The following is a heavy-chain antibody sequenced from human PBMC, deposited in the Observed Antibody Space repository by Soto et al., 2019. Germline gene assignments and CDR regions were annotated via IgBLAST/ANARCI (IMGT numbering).Heavy chain of an antibody. V-gene: IGHV3-30*04. CDR3: ARPTVIAIIVPPDY. CDR1: GFTFSTYA. Sequence: QVQLVESGGGVVQPGRSLRLSCAASGFTFSTYAMHWVRQAPGKGLEWVAVISYDGSNKHYADSVKGRFTISRDTSKNALYLQMNSLRAADTAVYYCARPTVIAIIVPPDYWGQGALGTVSS. D-gene: IGHD2-21*01. J-gene: IGHJ4*02. CDR2: ISYDGSNK.